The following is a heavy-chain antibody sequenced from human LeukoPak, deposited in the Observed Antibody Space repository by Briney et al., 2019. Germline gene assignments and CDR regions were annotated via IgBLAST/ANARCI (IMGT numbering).Heavy chain of an antibody. CDR3: ARASHDYGDYSHFDY. V-gene: IGHV4-4*02. Sequence: SGTLSLTCAVSGGSISSSNWWTWVRQPPGKGLEWIGEIYRSGSTSYNPSLKSRVTISVDKSKNQFSLKLSSLTAADTAVYYCARASHDYGDYSHFDYWGQGTLVTVSS. D-gene: IGHD4-17*01. J-gene: IGHJ4*02. CDR2: IYRSGST. CDR1: GGSISSSNW.